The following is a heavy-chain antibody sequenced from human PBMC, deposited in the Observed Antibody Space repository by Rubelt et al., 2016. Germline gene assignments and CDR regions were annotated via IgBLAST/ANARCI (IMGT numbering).Heavy chain of an antibody. V-gene: IGHV3-33*06. J-gene: IGHJ4*02. CDR2: IWYDGNNK. Sequence: LEWVAVIWYDGNNKYYADSVKGRFTISRDNSKNTVYLEMNSLRAEDTAVYYCAKTTFTSITGTSLDFDYWGQGTLVTVSS. D-gene: IGHD1-20*01. CDR3: AKTTFTSITGTSLDFDY.